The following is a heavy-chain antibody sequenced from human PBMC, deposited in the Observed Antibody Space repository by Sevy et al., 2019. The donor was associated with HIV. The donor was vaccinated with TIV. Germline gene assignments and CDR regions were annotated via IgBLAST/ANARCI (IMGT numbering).Heavy chain of an antibody. J-gene: IGHJ4*02. V-gene: IGHV3-30*18. CDR1: GFTFSSYG. CDR3: AKGGPGPSWLFHNFDY. D-gene: IGHD3-22*01. CDR2: ISYDGSNK. Sequence: GGSLRLSCAASGFTFSSYGMHWVRQAPGKGLEWVAVISYDGSNKYYADSVKGRFTISRDNSKDTRYLQMNSLRAEDTAVYYCAKGGPGPSWLFHNFDYWGQGTLVTVSS.